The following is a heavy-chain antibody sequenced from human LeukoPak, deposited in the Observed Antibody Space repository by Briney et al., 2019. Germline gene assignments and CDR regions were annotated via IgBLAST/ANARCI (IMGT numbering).Heavy chain of an antibody. CDR2: IYTSGST. Sequence: PSETLSLTCTVSGGSISSYYWSWIRQPAGKGLEWIGRIYTSGSTNYNPSLKSRVTISVDTSKNQFSLKLSSVTAADTAVYYCARLKRGYSYGFPDYWGQGTLVTVSS. CDR1: GGSISSYY. J-gene: IGHJ4*02. V-gene: IGHV4-4*07. CDR3: ARLKRGYSYGFPDY. D-gene: IGHD5-18*01.